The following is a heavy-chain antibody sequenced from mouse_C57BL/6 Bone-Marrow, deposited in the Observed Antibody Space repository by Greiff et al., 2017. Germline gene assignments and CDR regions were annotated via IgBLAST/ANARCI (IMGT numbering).Heavy chain of an antibody. CDR1: GFTFSDYG. D-gene: IGHD2-1*01. CDR2: ISSGSSTN. V-gene: IGHV5-17*01. J-gene: IGHJ3*01. CDR3: ARDGNFEGFAY. Sequence: EVKVVESGGGLVKPGGSLKLSCAASGFTFSDYGMHWVRQAPEKGLEWVAYISSGSSTNYYADTVKGRFTISRDNAKNTLFLQMTSLRSEDTAMYYCARDGNFEGFAYWGQGTLVTVSA.